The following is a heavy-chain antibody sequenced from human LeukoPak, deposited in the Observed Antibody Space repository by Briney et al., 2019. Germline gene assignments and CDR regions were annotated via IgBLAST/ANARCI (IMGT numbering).Heavy chain of an antibody. J-gene: IGHJ4*02. CDR2: ISGSGGST. Sequence: GGSLRLSCAASGFSFSTFGLSWVRQAPGKGLKWVSAISGSGGSTYYADSVKGRITISRDNSKNTLYLQMNSLRAEDTAVYYCAKGVGYCSGGSCQQFDYWGQGTLVTVSS. V-gene: IGHV3-23*01. D-gene: IGHD2-15*01. CDR3: AKGVGYCSGGSCQQFDY. CDR1: GFSFSTFG.